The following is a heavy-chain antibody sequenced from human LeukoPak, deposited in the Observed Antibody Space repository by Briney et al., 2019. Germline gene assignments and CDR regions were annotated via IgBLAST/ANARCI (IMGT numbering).Heavy chain of an antibody. CDR2: ISAYNGNA. J-gene: IGHJ3*02. Sequence: ASVNVSCKASGYTFTNYGITWVRQAPGQGLEWMGWISAYNGNANYAQKLQVRVTMTTDTSTSTAYMELRSLRSDDTAVYYCARNVSNYGHDGFDIWGQGTMVTVSS. V-gene: IGHV1-18*01. CDR3: ARNVSNYGHDGFDI. CDR1: GYTFTNYG. D-gene: IGHD3-10*01.